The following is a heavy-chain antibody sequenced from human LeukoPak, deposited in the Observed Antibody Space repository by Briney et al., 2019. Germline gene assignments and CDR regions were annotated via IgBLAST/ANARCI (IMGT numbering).Heavy chain of an antibody. CDR2: SYYIGST. Sequence: SETLSLPCTVSGGSITNYYWSWIRQPPGKGLDWIGFSYYIGSTHYNPPLKSRVTISVHMTKNQLPLSLRSVTAADTAVYYCARGALLWFGAKMEYYFDYWGQGTPRTASS. D-gene: IGHD3-10*01. V-gene: IGHV4-59*01. CDR3: ARGALLWFGAKMEYYFDY. CDR1: GGSITNYY. J-gene: IGHJ4*02.